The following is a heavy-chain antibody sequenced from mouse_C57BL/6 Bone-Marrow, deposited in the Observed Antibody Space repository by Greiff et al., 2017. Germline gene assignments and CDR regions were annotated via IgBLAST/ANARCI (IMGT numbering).Heavy chain of an antibody. D-gene: IGHD2-3*01. V-gene: IGHV1-66*01. CDR3: ARIGGYYVYYAMDY. CDR1: GYSFTSYY. CDR2: IYPGSGNT. J-gene: IGHJ4*01. Sequence: QVQLKESGPELVKPGASVKISCKASGYSFTSYYIHWVKQRPGQGLEWIGWIYPGSGNTKYNEKLKGKATLTADTSSSTAYMQLSSLTSEDSAVYYCARIGGYYVYYAMDYWGQGTSVTVSS.